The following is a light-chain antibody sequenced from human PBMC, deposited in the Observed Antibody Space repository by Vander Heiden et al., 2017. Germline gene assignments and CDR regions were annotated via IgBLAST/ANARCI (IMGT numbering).Light chain of an antibody. J-gene: IGLJ1*01. CDR3: LSYTSSGSYV. CDR1: SSDIGGYKY. Sequence: SALTQPASVSASPGQSITISCTGTSSDIGGYKYVSWYQQTPGKAPKLMIYEVSNRPSGVSDRFSASKSGNTASLTISGVQSEDEADYYCLSYTSSGSYVFGTGTEVIVL. CDR2: EVS. V-gene: IGLV2-14*01.